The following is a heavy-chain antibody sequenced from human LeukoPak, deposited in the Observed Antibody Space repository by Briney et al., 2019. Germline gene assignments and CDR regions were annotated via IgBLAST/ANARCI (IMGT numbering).Heavy chain of an antibody. V-gene: IGHV3-74*01. D-gene: IGHD3-10*01. CDR3: ARDITLTRGGRSDY. CDR2: INSDGKTT. J-gene: IGHJ4*02. CDR1: GFTFSSYW. Sequence: PGGSLRLSCAAPGFTFSSYWMYWVRQAPGKGLVWVSRINSDGKTTDYADSVKGRFTISRDNAKNTLYLQMNSLRAEDTAVYYCARDITLTRGGRSDYWGQGTLVTVSA.